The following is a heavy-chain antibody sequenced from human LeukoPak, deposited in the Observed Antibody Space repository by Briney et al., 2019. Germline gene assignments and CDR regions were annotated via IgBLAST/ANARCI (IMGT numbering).Heavy chain of an antibody. Sequence: GGSLRLSCAASGFTFSSYVMSWVRQAPGKGLEWVSAITGSGGSTYYADSVKGQFTISRDNSRNTLYLQSNSLRVEDTAIYYCAKSKMVNMNWFDPWGQGTLVSVSS. CDR3: AKSKMVNMNWFDP. V-gene: IGHV3-23*01. CDR1: GFTFSSYV. J-gene: IGHJ5*02. CDR2: ITGSGGST. D-gene: IGHD5-18*01.